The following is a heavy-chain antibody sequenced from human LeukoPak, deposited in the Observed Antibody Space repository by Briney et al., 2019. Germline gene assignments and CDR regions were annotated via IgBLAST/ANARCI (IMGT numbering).Heavy chain of an antibody. Sequence: SETLSLTCTASGVSVSSCRYHWAWIRQPPGKGLEWIGYIYHGSATYNPSLESRVTISMDTSKNQFSLKVTSVTAADTAVYYCARDGGRQSLVSDTLDSWGQGTLVTVSS. CDR3: ARDGGRQSLVSDTLDS. J-gene: IGHJ5*01. CDR1: GVSVSSCRYH. V-gene: IGHV4-61*01. D-gene: IGHD6-19*01. CDR2: IYHGSA.